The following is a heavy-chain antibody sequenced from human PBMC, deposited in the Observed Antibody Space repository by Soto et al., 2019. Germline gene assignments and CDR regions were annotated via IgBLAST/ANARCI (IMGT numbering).Heavy chain of an antibody. D-gene: IGHD4-17*01. CDR3: ARDYGDKTYYYYGMHV. Sequence: QVQLVQSGAEVKKPGSSEKVSCKPSGNSFSSYTISWVRQAPGQGLEWMGRINPILGIANYAQKFQDRVTITADKSTTTAYMELNSLRSEDTAVYYCARDYGDKTYYYYGMHVWGQGTTVTVSS. V-gene: IGHV1-69*04. CDR2: INPILGIA. J-gene: IGHJ6*02. CDR1: GNSFSSYT.